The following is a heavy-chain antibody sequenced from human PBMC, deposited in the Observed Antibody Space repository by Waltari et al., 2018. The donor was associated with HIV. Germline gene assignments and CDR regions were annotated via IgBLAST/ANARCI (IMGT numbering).Heavy chain of an antibody. CDR3: AREVIFGVVNNYYYGMDV. CDR1: GYTFTSYA. V-gene: IGHV1-3*01. J-gene: IGHJ6*02. Sequence: QVQLVQSGAEVKKPGASVKVSCKASGYTFTSYAMHWVRQAPGQRLEWMGWINAGNGNTKYSQKFQGRVTITRDTSASTAYMELSSLRSEDTAVYYCAREVIFGVVNNYYYGMDVWGQGTTVTVSS. CDR2: INAGNGNT. D-gene: IGHD3-3*01.